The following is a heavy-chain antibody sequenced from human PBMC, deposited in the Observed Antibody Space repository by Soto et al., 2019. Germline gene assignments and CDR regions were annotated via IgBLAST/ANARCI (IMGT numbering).Heavy chain of an antibody. V-gene: IGHV3-30-3*01. CDR3: AGGVSDWFPFDY. CDR2: ISYDGSNK. J-gene: IGHJ4*02. CDR1: GFTFSSYA. D-gene: IGHD3-9*01. Sequence: PGGSLRLSCAASGFTFSSYAMHWVRQAPGKGLEWVAVISYDGSNKYYADSVKGRFTISRDNSKNTLYQQMNSLRAEDTAVYYCAGGVSDWFPFDYWGQGTLVTVSS.